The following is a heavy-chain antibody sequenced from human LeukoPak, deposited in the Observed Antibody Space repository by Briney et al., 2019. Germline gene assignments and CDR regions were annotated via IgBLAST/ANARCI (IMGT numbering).Heavy chain of an antibody. J-gene: IGHJ5*02. CDR1: GGSFSGYY. CDR3: VRKRRILPFDP. V-gene: IGHV4-34*01. Sequence: SETLSLTCAVYGGSFSGYYWNWIRQPPLKGLEWIGEINHSGNTNYNPSLKSRVTISVDTSKNQFSLKLSSVTAADTAVYYCVRKRRILPFDPWGQGTLVTVSS. CDR2: INHSGNT. D-gene: IGHD2-15*01.